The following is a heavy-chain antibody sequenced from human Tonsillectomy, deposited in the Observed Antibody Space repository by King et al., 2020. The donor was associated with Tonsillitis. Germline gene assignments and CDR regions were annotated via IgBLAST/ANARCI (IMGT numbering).Heavy chain of an antibody. J-gene: IGHJ3*02. CDR1: GGSFSGYY. D-gene: IGHD3-22*01. V-gene: IGHV4-34*01. CDR3: ARAYDSSVMKAFDI. Sequence: VQLQQWGAGLLKPSETLSLTCAVYGGSFSGYYWSWIRQPPGKGLEWIGEINHSGSTNYNPSLKSRVNASVDPSKNQFSLTLSSVTAADTAVYYCARAYDSSVMKAFDIWGQGTMVTVSS. CDR2: INHSGST.